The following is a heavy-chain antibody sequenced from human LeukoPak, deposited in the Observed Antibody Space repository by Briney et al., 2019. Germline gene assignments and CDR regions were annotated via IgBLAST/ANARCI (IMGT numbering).Heavy chain of an antibody. CDR3: ARPIVGATTWTAFDI. V-gene: IGHV4-4*07. J-gene: IGHJ3*02. CDR2: IYTSGST. CDR1: GGSISSYY. Sequence: SETLSLTCTVSGGSISSYYWSWIRQPAGKGLEWIGRIYTSGSTNYNPSLKSRVTISVDRSKNQFSLKLSSVTAADTAVYYCARPIVGATTWTAFDIWGQGTMITVSS. D-gene: IGHD1-26*01.